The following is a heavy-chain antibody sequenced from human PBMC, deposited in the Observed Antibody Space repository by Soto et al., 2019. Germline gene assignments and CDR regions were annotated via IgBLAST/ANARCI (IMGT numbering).Heavy chain of an antibody. V-gene: IGHV1-69*13. Sequence: SVKVSCKASADTFNRPSVSWLRQAPGQRLEWMGGITPVLRTADYAQSFEGRLTITADDSTRTIYMDLSSLTSDDTAVYYCARSLEGTTVTNWFDPWGQGALVTVSS. D-gene: IGHD4-17*01. CDR1: ADTFNRPS. CDR3: ARSLEGTTVTNWFDP. J-gene: IGHJ5*02. CDR2: ITPVLRTA.